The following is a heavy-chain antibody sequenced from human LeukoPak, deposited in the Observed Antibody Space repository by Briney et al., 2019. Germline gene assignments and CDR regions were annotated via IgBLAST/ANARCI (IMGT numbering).Heavy chain of an antibody. CDR3: ARGTDSSGWYRGYGY. D-gene: IGHD6-19*01. J-gene: IGHJ4*02. Sequence: GGSLRLSCAASGFTFSSNAMSWVRQAPGKRLEWVSSISSSSSYIYYADSVKGRFTISRDNAKNSLYLQMNSLRAEDTAVYYCARGTDSSGWYRGYGYWGQGTLVTVSS. CDR1: GFTFSSNA. V-gene: IGHV3-21*01. CDR2: ISSSSSYI.